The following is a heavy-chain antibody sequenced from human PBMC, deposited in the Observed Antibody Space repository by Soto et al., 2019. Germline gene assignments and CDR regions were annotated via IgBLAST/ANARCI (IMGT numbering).Heavy chain of an antibody. CDR2: IIPILGIA. CDR3: ARDPPTYYGPSYMHV. D-gene: IGHD3-22*01. V-gene: IGHV1-69*08. J-gene: IGHJ6*03. Sequence: QVQLVQSGAEVKKPGSSVKVSCKASGGTFSSYTISWVRQAPGQGLEWMGRIIPILGIANYAQKFQGRVTMTADKSTSTAYMELSSLRSEDTAVYYCARDPPTYYGPSYMHVLVKGTTVTVSS. CDR1: GGTFSSYT.